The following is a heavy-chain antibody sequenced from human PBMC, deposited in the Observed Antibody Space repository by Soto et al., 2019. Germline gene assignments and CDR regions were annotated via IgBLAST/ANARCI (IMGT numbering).Heavy chain of an antibody. CDR3: TRDNMDGSGSYGFIIYYYYYMDV. CDR1: GFTFGDYA. CDR2: IRSKAYGGTT. V-gene: IGHV3-49*03. D-gene: IGHD3-10*01. Sequence: PGGSLRLSCTASGFTFGDYAMSWFRQAPGKGLEWVGFIRSKAYGGTTEYAASVKGRFTISRDDSKSIAYLQMNSLKTEDTAVYYCTRDNMDGSGSYGFIIYYYYYMDVWGKGTTVTVSS. J-gene: IGHJ6*03.